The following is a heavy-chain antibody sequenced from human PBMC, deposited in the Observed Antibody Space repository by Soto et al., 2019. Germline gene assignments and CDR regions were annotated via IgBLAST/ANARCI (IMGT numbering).Heavy chain of an antibody. CDR2: ISASNGNT. CDR3: ARVGSSWEYYYYYYGMDV. D-gene: IGHD6-13*01. CDR1: GDTFTSYG. Sequence: GASVKVSCKASGDTFTSYGFSWVRQAPGQGLEWMGWISASNGNTNYAQKLQGRVTMTTDTSTSTAYMELRSLRSDDTAVYYCARVGSSWEYYYYYYGMDVWGQGTTVTVSS. J-gene: IGHJ6*02. V-gene: IGHV1-18*01.